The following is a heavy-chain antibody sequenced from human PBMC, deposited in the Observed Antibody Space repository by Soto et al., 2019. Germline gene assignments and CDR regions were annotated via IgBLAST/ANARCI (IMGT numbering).Heavy chain of an antibody. Sequence: SCPTLVNPTQTLTLTCTFSGFSLSTSGMCVSWIRQPPGKALEWLALIDWDDDKYYSTSLKTRLTISKDTSKNQVVLTMTNMDPVDTATYYCARIPRDSGWSYYFDYWGQGTLVTVSS. V-gene: IGHV2-70*01. CDR3: ARIPRDSGWSYYFDY. CDR1: GFSLSTSGMC. CDR2: IDWDDDK. J-gene: IGHJ4*02. D-gene: IGHD6-19*01.